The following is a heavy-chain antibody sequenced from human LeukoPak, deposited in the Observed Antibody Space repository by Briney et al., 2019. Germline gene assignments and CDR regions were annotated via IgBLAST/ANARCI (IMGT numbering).Heavy chain of an antibody. CDR3: ARAYGSGSYPMDV. CDR2: IYYSGST. Sequence: SETLSLTCAVSGGSISSGGYSWSWIRQPPGKGLEWIGYIYYSGSTYYNPSLKSRVTISVDTSKNQFSLKLSSVTAADTAVYYCARAYGSGSYPMDVWGKGTTVTVSS. V-gene: IGHV4-30-4*07. CDR1: GGSISSGGYS. D-gene: IGHD3-10*01. J-gene: IGHJ6*03.